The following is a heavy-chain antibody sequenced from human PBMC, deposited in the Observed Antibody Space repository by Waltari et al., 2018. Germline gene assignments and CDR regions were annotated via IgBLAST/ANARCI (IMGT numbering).Heavy chain of an antibody. CDR1: GFTFKTYS. V-gene: IGHV3-21*01. Sequence: EVQLVESGGGLVKPGGSLRLSCAASGFTFKTYSMNGVRQAPGKGRGWVSSISDTSTYIYYAVSLRGRFTTSRDNAKNSLYRQLNSLRAEDTAVYYCVRGGTGMQRVESLDYWGQGILVTVSS. CDR2: ISDTSTYI. CDR3: VRGGTGMQRVESLDY. J-gene: IGHJ4*02. D-gene: IGHD3-9*01.